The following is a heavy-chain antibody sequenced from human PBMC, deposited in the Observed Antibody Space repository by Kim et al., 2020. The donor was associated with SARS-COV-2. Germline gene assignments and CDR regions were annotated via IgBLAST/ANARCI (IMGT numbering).Heavy chain of an antibody. CDR2: ISAYNGNT. Sequence: ASVKVSCKASGYTFTSYGISWVRQAPGQGLEWMGWISAYNGNTNYAQKLQGRVTMTTDTSTSTAYMELRSLRSDDTAVYYCARDRPAYYYGSGKYSPNRNWFDPWGQGTLVTVSS. CDR1: GYTFTSYG. V-gene: IGHV1-18*01. J-gene: IGHJ5*02. CDR3: ARDRPAYYYGSGKYSPNRNWFDP. D-gene: IGHD3-10*01.